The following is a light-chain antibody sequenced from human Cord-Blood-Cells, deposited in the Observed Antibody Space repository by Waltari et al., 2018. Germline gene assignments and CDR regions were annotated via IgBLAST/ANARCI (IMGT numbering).Light chain of an antibody. CDR3: QQYYSTPYT. Sequence: IVMTQSPASLAVSLGERATIHCKSSKSVLYSSNNKNYLTWYQQKPVQPPKLLIYWASTRESGVPDRFSGSGSGTDVTLTISSLQAEDVAVYYCQQYYSTPYTFGQGTKLEIK. CDR2: WAS. V-gene: IGKV4-1*01. J-gene: IGKJ2*01. CDR1: KSVLYSSNNKNY.